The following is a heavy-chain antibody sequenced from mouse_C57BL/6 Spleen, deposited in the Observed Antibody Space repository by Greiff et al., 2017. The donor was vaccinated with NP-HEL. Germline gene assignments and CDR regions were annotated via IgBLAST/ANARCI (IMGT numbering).Heavy chain of an antibody. CDR2: FYPGSGSL. V-gene: IGHV1-62-2*01. D-gene: IGHD3-2*02. J-gene: IGHJ4*01. CDR1: GYTFTEYT. Sequence: QVQLKESGAELVKPGASVTLSCKASGYTFTEYTIHWVKQRSGQGLEWIGWFYPGSGSLKYNEKFKDKAKLTADTSSSTVYMELRRLTSEDSAVYVCARYEEGYGYAMDYWGQGTSVTVSS. CDR3: ARYEEGYGYAMDY.